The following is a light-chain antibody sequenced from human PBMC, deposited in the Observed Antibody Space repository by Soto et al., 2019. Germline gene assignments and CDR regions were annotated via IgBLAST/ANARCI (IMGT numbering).Light chain of an antibody. V-gene: IGLV1-40*01. CDR1: SSSFGAGYD. J-gene: IGLJ3*02. CDR2: GNS. CDR3: QSYDSSLSGSGV. Sequence: QSVLTQPPSVSGAPGQRVTISCTGSSSSFGAGYDVHWYQQLPGTAPKLLIYGNSNRPSGVPDRFSGSKSGTSASLAITGLQAEDEADYYCQSYDSSLSGSGVFGGGTKLTVL.